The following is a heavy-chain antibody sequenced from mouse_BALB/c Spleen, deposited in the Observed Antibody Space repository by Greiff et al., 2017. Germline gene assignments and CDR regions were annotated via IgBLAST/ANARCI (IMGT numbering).Heavy chain of an antibody. CDR3: ARLLTTAHLYYFDY. CDR2: INPDSSTI. D-gene: IGHD1-2*01. CDR1: GFDFSRYW. J-gene: IGHJ2*01. Sequence: EVKLQESGGGLVQPGGSLKLSCAASGFDFSRYWMSWVRQAPGKGLEWIGEINPDSSTINYTPSLKDKFIISRDNAKNTLYLQMSKVRSEDTALYYCARLLTTAHLYYFDYWGQGTTLTVSS. V-gene: IGHV4-1*02.